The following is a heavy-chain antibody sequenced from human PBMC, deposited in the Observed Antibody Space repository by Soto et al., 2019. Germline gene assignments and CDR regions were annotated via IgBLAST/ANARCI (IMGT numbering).Heavy chain of an antibody. J-gene: IGHJ4*02. Sequence: SETLSLTCAVYGGSFSGYYWSWIRQPPGKGLEWIGEINHSGSTNYNPSLKSRVTISVDTSKNQFSLKLSSVTAADTAVYYCARGRYDFWSGYRFRYFDYWGQGTLVTVSS. CDR2: INHSGST. V-gene: IGHV4-34*01. CDR1: GGSFSGYY. D-gene: IGHD3-3*01. CDR3: ARGRYDFWSGYRFRYFDY.